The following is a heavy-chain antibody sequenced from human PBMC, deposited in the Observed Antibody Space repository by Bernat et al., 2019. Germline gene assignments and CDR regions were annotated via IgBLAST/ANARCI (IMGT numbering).Heavy chain of an antibody. CDR2: IKNKANNYAT. CDR3: ARVRLGVSLRYFDY. D-gene: IGHD3-10*01. J-gene: IGHJ4*02. V-gene: IGHV3-72*01. CDR1: GFTFSDHY. Sequence: EKHILESGGCLVQPGRSLRLSCAVSGFTFSDHYMDWVRQAPGKGLEWVGRIKNKANNYATDYAASAKGRFIISRDDSRNSLYLQMNSLKTEEAAVYYCARVRLGVSLRYFDYWGQGTLV.